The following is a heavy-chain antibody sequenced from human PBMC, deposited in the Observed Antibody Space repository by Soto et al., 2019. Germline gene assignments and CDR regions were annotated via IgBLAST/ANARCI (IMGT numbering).Heavy chain of an antibody. CDR2: INPQTGGT. V-gene: IGHV1-2*02. CDR1: GYTFSGYY. J-gene: IGHJ6*02. Sequence: ASVKVSCKASGYTFSGYYIHWVREAPGQGLEWMGWINPQTGGTSYAQKFQGRVTLSRDTSINTAYLELSRLTFDDAAVYFCARERYQVISDGMDVWGQGTTVTVSS. D-gene: IGHD2-2*01. CDR3: ARERYQVISDGMDV.